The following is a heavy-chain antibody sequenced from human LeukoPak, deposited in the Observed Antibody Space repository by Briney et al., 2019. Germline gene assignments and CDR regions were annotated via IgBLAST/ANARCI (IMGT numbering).Heavy chain of an antibody. V-gene: IGHV4-59*12. J-gene: IGHJ4*02. D-gene: IGHD3-10*01. CDR1: GGSIRGYY. Sequence: PSETLSLTCTVSGGSIRGYYWSWIRQPPGKGLEWIVYIYYTGSANYNPSLQSRVTISVDTSKNQFSLKLSSVTAADTAVYYCARDSPFGELSGDHFDYWGQGTLVAVSS. CDR2: IYYTGSA. CDR3: ARDSPFGELSGDHFDY.